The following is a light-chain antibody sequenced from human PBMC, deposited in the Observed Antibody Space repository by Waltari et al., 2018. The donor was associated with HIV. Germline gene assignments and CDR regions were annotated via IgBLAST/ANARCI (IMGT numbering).Light chain of an antibody. CDR3: QSYDSSSHVV. CDR2: EDN. V-gene: IGLV6-57*01. Sequence: NFMLTQPHSVSEPPGKTVTISCPRSSGSIASNYVPWYQQRPGSSPTTVIYEDNQRPSGVPDRFSGSIDSSSNSASLTISGLKTEDEADYYCQSYDSSSHVVFGGGTKLTVL. J-gene: IGLJ2*01. CDR1: SGSIASNY.